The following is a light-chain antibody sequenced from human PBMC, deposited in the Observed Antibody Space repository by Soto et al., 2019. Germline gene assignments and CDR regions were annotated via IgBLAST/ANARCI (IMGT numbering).Light chain of an antibody. CDR1: STDVGGYNY. CDR3: SSYTTSSTLMV. Sequence: QSVLTQPAPVSGSPGQSISISCTGTSTDVGGYNYVSWYQQHPGKAPKLMIYGVSNRPSGVSNRFSGSKSGNTASLTISGLQAEDEADYYCSSYTTSSTLMVFGGGTKLTVL. CDR2: GVS. J-gene: IGLJ2*01. V-gene: IGLV2-14*03.